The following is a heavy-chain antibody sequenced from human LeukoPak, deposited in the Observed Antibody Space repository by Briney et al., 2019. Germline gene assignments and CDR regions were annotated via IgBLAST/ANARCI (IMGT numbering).Heavy chain of an antibody. Sequence: GGSLRLSCAASGFTFSSYALSWVRQAPGKGLEWVSAISDSGGSTYYADSVKGRFTISRDNSKNTLYLQINSLRAEDTAVYYCATYDFWSGYGVGYWGQGTLVTVSS. V-gene: IGHV3-23*01. D-gene: IGHD3-3*01. CDR3: ATYDFWSGYGVGY. J-gene: IGHJ4*02. CDR2: ISDSGGST. CDR1: GFTFSSYA.